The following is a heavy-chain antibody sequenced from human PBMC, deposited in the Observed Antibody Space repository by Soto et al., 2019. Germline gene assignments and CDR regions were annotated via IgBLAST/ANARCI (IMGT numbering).Heavy chain of an antibody. CDR1: GYTFTSYA. CDR2: INAGNGNT. Sequence: ASVKVSCKASGYTFTSYAMHWVRQAPGQRLEWMGWINAGNGNTKYSQKFQGRVTITRDTSASTAYMELSSLRSEDTAVYYCARDRVGWYYFDYWGQGTLVTVSS. CDR3: ARDRVGWYYFDY. D-gene: IGHD6-19*01. V-gene: IGHV1-3*01. J-gene: IGHJ4*02.